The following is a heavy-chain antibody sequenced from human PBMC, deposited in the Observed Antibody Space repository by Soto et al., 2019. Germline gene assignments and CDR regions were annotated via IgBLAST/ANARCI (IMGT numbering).Heavy chain of an antibody. J-gene: IGHJ6*02. D-gene: IGHD4-17*01. CDR1: GFTFSSYW. V-gene: IGHV3-7*03. CDR3: ARDRIFYGDDFGLDV. CDR2: INQDGSDK. Sequence: EVQLVESGGDLVQPGGSLRLSCAGSGFTFSSYWMSWVRQAPGKGLEWVANINQDGSDKYHVESVKGRFTISRDNAKNSVNLQMNSLRAEDTAIYYCARDRIFYGDDFGLDVWGQGTTVTVSS.